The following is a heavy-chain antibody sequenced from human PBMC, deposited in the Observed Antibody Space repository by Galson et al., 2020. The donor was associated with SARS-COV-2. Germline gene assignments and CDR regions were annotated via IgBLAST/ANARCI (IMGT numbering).Heavy chain of an antibody. V-gene: IGHV4-39*01. J-gene: IGHJ5*02. CDR1: GGSISYGSFY. CDR2: IYYSGTT. CDR3: ARLGDRGGYHSFLDR. D-gene: IGHD5-12*01. Sequence: SETLSLTCIVSGGSISYGSFYWGWIRQPPGKGLEWVGTIYYSGTTYYNPSLTSRVTISVDTSKNQFSLKLSSVTAADTAAYYCARLGDRGGYHSFLDRWGQGTVVIVSS.